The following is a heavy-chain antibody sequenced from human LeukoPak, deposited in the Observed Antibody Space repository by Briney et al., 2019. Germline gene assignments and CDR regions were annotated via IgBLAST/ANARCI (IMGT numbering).Heavy chain of an antibody. J-gene: IGHJ4*02. CDR1: GCTFSSYA. CDR3: ARDGHLRYDYYDSSGGHYFDY. CDR2: IIPSCGSA. D-gene: IGHD3-22*01. V-gene: IGHV1-69*05. Sequence: ASVKVSCKASGCTFSSYAISWVRQAPGQGLEWMGVIIPSCGSASYAQKFQGRVTITTDESTSTAYMELSSLRSEDTAVYYCARDGHLRYDYYDSSGGHYFDYWGQGTLVTVSS.